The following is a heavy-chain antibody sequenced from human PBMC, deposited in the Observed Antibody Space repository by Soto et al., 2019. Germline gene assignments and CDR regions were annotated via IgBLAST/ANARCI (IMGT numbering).Heavy chain of an antibody. Sequence: ASVKVSCKASGYTFTGYYMHWVRQAPGQGLEWMGWTNPNSGGTNYAQKFQGRVTMTRDTSISTAYMELSRLRSDDTAVYYCARAMVRGVILLSIYYYGMDVWGQGTTVTVSS. V-gene: IGHV1-2*02. J-gene: IGHJ6*02. CDR2: TNPNSGGT. D-gene: IGHD3-10*01. CDR1: GYTFTGYY. CDR3: ARAMVRGVILLSIYYYGMDV.